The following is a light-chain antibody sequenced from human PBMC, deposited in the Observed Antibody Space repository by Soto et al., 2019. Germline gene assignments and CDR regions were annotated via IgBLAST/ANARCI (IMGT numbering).Light chain of an antibody. CDR2: DAS. V-gene: IGKV3-11*01. CDR3: QQRSNGPPFP. Sequence: EIVLTQSPATLSLSPGDRATLSCRARERVSRHLVWYQHKPGQPPRLLIYDASTRAAAIPARFSGSESGTDFTLSISSLEPEDFAVYYCQQRSNGPPFPFGQGTKLEIK. CDR1: ERVSRH. J-gene: IGKJ2*01.